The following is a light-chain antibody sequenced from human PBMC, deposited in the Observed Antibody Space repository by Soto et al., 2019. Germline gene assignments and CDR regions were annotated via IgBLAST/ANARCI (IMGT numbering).Light chain of an antibody. Sequence: IVLTQSPGTLSLSPGERATLSCGASQSVSASYLAWYQQKPGQSPRLLIYGASRRATGIPDRFSAGASGTDFTLTISRLEPEDFAVYYCQQYDSSPVTFGQGSKVEIK. CDR3: QQYDSSPVT. V-gene: IGKV3-20*01. CDR1: QSVSASY. CDR2: GAS. J-gene: IGKJ2*01.